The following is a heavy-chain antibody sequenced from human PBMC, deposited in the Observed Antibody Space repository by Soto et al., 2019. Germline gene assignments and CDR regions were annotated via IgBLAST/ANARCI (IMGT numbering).Heavy chain of an antibody. D-gene: IGHD3-22*01. CDR1: GFRFSAFG. V-gene: IGHV3-30*03. CDR3: ARGVHTSNYDSSGFDF. J-gene: IGHJ4*02. CDR2: VSNDGRSE. Sequence: QVQLVESGGGAVQPGRSLTLSCAASGFRFSAFGMHWVRQAPGKGLEWVAVVSNDGRSEHYADSVKGRFTISRDNSKNTLSLQMNGLRPDDTALYYCARGVHTSNYDSSGFDFWGQGTLVTVSS.